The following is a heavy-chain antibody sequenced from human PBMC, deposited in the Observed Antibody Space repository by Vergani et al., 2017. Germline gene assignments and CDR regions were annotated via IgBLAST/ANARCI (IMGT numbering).Heavy chain of an antibody. D-gene: IGHD6-13*01. J-gene: IGHJ6*02. CDR2: ISSSSSYT. V-gene: IGHV3-11*05. CDR1: GGSFSDYY. CDR3: ARDSRQQPEHQSDRYYYYYYGMDV. Sequence: QVQLQQWGAGLLKPSETLSLTCAVYGGSFSDYYMSWIRQAPGKGLEWVSYISSSSSYTNYADSVKGRFTISRDNAKNSLYLQMNSLRAEDTAVYYCARDSRQQPEHQSDRYYYYYYGMDVWGQGTTVTVSS.